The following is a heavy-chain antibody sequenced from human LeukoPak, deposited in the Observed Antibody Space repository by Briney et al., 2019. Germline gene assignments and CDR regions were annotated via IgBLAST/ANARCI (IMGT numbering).Heavy chain of an antibody. CDR1: SGSFSGYY. Sequence: PSETLSLTCAVYSGSFSGYYWSWIRQPPGKGLEWIGEINHSGSTNYNPSLKSRVTISVDTSKNRFSLKLSSVTAADTAVSYCARRRGVPLSYLDYWGQGTLVTVSS. J-gene: IGHJ4*02. CDR3: ARRRGVPLSYLDY. CDR2: INHSGST. V-gene: IGHV4-34*01. D-gene: IGHD3-10*01.